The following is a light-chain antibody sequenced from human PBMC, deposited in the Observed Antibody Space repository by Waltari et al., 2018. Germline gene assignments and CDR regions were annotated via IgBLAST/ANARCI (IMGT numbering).Light chain of an antibody. CDR1: RLEEKY. CDR3: QAWDSNIVV. J-gene: IGLJ2*01. CDR2: QDT. V-gene: IGLV3-1*01. Sequence: SYELMQAPSVSVSPGQTATITCSANRLEEKYVCWYQQKPGQSPVLIIYQDTKRPSGIPERFSASHSGNTAILTISVTQSVDEADYYGQAWDSNIVVFGGGTKLTVL.